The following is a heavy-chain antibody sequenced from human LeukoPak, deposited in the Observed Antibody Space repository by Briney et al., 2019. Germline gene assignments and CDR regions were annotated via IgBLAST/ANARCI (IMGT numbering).Heavy chain of an antibody. CDR1: GGSISSSSYY. Sequence: SETLSLTCTVSGGSISSSSYYWGWIRQPPGKGLEWIGSIYYSGSTYYNPSLKSRVTISVDTSKNQFSLKLGSVTAADTAVYYCARGSGWTYYYYYYGMDVWGQGTTVTVSS. CDR2: IYYSGST. D-gene: IGHD6-19*01. J-gene: IGHJ6*02. V-gene: IGHV4-39*01. CDR3: ARGSGWTYYYYYYGMDV.